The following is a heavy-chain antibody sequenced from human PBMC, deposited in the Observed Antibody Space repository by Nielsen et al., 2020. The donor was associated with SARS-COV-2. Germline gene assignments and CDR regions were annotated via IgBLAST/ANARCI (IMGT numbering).Heavy chain of an antibody. D-gene: IGHD5-12*01. V-gene: IGHV4-34*01. J-gene: IGHJ4*02. CDR1: GGSFSGYY. CDR2: INHSGST. CDR3: ARGIVATIGQFDY. Sequence: SETLSLTCAVYGGSFSGYYWSWIRQPPGKGLEWIGEINHSGSTNYNPSLKSRVTISVDTSKNQFSLKLSSVTAADTAVCYCARGIVATIGQFDYWGQGTLVTVSS.